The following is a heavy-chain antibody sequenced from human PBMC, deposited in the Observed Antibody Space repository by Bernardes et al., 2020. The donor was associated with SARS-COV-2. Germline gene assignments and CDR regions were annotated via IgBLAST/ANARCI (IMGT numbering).Heavy chain of an antibody. CDR2: ISWDGSTT. CDR1: GFTFEDYT. J-gene: IGHJ3*01. V-gene: IGHV3-43*01. D-gene: IGHD3-3*01. Sequence: GSLRGSCAASGFTFEDYTMHWVRQVPGKGLEWVSLISWDGSTTNYADSVKGRFFISRDSSRNTLHLQMNSLRKEDTALYYCATERQSLTIFGVGHDAFDFWGQGTMVTVSS. CDR3: ATERQSLTIFGVGHDAFDF.